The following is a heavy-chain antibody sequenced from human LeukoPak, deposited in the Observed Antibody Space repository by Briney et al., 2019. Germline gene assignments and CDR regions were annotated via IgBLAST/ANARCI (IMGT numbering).Heavy chain of an antibody. J-gene: IGHJ4*02. CDR1: GGSFSGYY. V-gene: IGHV4-34*01. CDR2: INHSGST. Sequence: SETLSPTCAVYGGSFSGYYWSWIRQPPGKGLEWIGEINHSGSTNYNPSLKSRVTISVDTSKNQFSLKLSSVTAADTAVYYCARGSMYSSSTYFDYWGQGTLVTVSS. CDR3: ARGSMYSSSTYFDY. D-gene: IGHD6-13*01.